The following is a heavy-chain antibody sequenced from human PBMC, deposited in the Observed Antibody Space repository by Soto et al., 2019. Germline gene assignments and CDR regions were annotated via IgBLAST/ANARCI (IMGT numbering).Heavy chain of an antibody. Sequence: SETRSLTCTVSGDSISSSSHYWGWIRQPPGKGLEWIGSLHYSGNTYYNPSLRSRVTISVDTSKNQFSLRLSTVTAADTAVYYCARHVVVVSGTPPEYFQQWGQGTLVTVSS. V-gene: IGHV4-39*01. CDR3: ARHVVVVSGTPPEYFQQ. CDR1: GDSISSSSHY. CDR2: LHYSGNT. J-gene: IGHJ1*01. D-gene: IGHD2-21*02.